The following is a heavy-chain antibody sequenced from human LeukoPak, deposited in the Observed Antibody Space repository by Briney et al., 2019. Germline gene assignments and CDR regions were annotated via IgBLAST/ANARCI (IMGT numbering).Heavy chain of an antibody. Sequence: SETLSLTCAVYSGSFSGYYWSWLRQPPGKGREWIGEIYHSGSINYNPSLKSLVNISVDTSKNQFSLKLNSVTAADTAVYYCARGFATMVRGVVLDFWGQGTLVTVSS. J-gene: IGHJ4*02. CDR2: IYHSGSI. CDR1: SGSFSGYY. V-gene: IGHV4-34*01. D-gene: IGHD3-10*01. CDR3: ARGFATMVRGVVLDF.